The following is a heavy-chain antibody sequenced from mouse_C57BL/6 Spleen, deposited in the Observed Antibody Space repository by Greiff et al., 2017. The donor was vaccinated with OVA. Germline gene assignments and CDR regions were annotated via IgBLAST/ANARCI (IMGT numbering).Heavy chain of an antibody. V-gene: IGHV1-15*01. J-gene: IGHJ2*01. CDR3: TRTAQALYYFDY. D-gene: IGHD3-2*02. CDR2: IDPETGGT. CDR1: GYTFTDYE. Sequence: VQLQQSGAELVRPGASVTLSCKASGYTFTDYEMHWVKQTPVHGLEWIGAIDPETGGTAYNQKFKGKAILTADKSSSTAYMELRSLTSEDSAVYYCTRTAQALYYFDYWGQGTTLTVSS.